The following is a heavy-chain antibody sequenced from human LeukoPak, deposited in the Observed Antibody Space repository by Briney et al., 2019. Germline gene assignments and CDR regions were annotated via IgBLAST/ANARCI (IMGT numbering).Heavy chain of an antibody. D-gene: IGHD3-10*01. CDR1: GYSFTSYW. CDR3: ARPGIASSGSYVPYYGLDV. V-gene: IGHV5-51*01. J-gene: IGHJ6*02. Sequence: GESLKISCKGSGYSFTSYWLGWVRQMPGKGLEWMGIIYPGDSDTRYSPTFQGQVTISADKSIRTAYLQWNSLKASDTAMYYCARPGIASSGSYVPYYGLDVWGQGTTVTVSS. CDR2: IYPGDSDT.